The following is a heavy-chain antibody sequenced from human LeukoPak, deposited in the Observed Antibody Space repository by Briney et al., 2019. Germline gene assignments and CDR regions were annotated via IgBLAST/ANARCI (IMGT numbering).Heavy chain of an antibody. CDR2: INAYNGKT. Sequence: GAAVKVSCKASGYSFTSYGISWVGQPPGQGLEGMGWINAYNGKTNYAQKLQGRGNMTTHTSTSTAYIELRSLRSDDTAMYYCATDVAYYYDSSGYYYWAPPDYSGQGTLVSASS. CDR1: GYSFTSYG. J-gene: IGHJ4*02. CDR3: ATDVAYYYDSSGYYYWAPPDY. V-gene: IGHV1-18*01. D-gene: IGHD3-22*01.